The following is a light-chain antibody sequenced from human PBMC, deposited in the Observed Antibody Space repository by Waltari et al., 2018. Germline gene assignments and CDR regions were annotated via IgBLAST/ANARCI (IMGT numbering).Light chain of an antibody. J-gene: IGKJ3*01. Sequence: DIVLTQSPATLSLSPGETATLSCRASQSVGSSLAWYQQKPGQAPRLLIYDASKRATGIPARFSGSGSGTDFTLTISSLESEDFAVYYCQQRTNWPPIFSFGPGTKVDIK. V-gene: IGKV3-11*01. CDR2: DAS. CDR3: QQRTNWPPIFS. CDR1: QSVGSS.